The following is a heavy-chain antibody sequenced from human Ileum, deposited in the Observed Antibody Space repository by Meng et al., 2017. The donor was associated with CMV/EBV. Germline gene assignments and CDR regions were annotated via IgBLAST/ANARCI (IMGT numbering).Heavy chain of an antibody. D-gene: IGHD6-13*01. J-gene: IGHJ4*02. CDR2: INPNSGGT. CDR1: GYTFTGYY. Sequence: KASGYTFTGYYMHWVRQAPGQGLEWMGWINPNSGGTNYAQKFQGRVTMTRDTSISTAYMELSRLRSDDTAVYYYARVDDGSSWSYFDYWGQGTLVTVSS. V-gene: IGHV1-2*02. CDR3: ARVDDGSSWSYFDY.